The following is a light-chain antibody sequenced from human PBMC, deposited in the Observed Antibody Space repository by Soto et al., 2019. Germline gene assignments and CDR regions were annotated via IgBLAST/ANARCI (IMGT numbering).Light chain of an antibody. V-gene: IGKV1-39*02. Sequence: HLTQAPSLLSASVGDRVTITCRASPSIGSYLNWYQHKPGEAPKLLIFAADTLKSGVPSRFSGSGFNKEFTLTVTSLQPEDFAVYYCQQYNNWPRTFGQGTKVEIK. CDR2: AAD. CDR3: QQYNNWPRT. J-gene: IGKJ1*01. CDR1: PSIGSY.